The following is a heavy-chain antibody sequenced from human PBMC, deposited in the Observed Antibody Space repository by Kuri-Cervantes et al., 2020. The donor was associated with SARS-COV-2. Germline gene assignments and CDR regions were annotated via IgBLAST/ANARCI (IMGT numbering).Heavy chain of an antibody. V-gene: IGHV3-30*02. CDR2: IRYDRNYK. J-gene: IGHJ3*02. Sequence: GGSLRLSCAASGFTFSHFGMFWVRQAPGKGLEWVAFIRYDRNYKTYADAVKGRFTISRDNSKNTLYLQMDNLRAEDRAVYYCAKDMYYDSSGFYDAFDIWGQGTMVTVSS. D-gene: IGHD3-22*01. CDR3: AKDMYYDSSGFYDAFDI. CDR1: GFTFSHFG.